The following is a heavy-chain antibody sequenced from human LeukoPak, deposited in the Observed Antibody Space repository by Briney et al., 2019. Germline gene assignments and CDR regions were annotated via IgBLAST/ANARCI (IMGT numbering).Heavy chain of an antibody. CDR1: GFTFSSYE. CDR2: ISSSGSTI. D-gene: IGHD2-15*01. CDR3: ARERVVAATPFDY. Sequence: PGGSLRLSCATPGFTFSSYEMNWVRQAPGKGLEWVSYISSSGSTIYYADSVKGRFIISRDNAKNSLYLQMNSLRAEDTAVYYCARERVVAATPFDYWGQGTLVTVSS. J-gene: IGHJ4*02. V-gene: IGHV3-48*03.